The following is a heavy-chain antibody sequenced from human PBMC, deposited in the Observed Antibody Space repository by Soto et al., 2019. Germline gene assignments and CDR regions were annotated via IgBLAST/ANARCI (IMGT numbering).Heavy chain of an antibody. J-gene: IGHJ4*02. D-gene: IGHD1-1*01. Sequence: QVQLVESGGGVVQPGRSLRLSCAASGFTFSSYGMHWVRQAPGKGLEWVAVIWYDGSNKYYADSVKGRFTISRDNSKNTRYLQMNCLRAEDTAVYYCARGGYAVALDYWGQGTLVTVSS. CDR2: IWYDGSNK. CDR3: ARGGYAVALDY. V-gene: IGHV3-33*01. CDR1: GFTFSSYG.